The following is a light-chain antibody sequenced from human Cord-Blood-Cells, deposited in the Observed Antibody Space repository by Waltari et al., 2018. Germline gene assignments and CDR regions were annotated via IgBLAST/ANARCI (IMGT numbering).Light chain of an antibody. V-gene: IGKV1-5*01. CDR2: DAC. CDR3: QQYNSPFT. CDR1: QSISSW. J-gene: IGKJ3*01. Sequence: DIQMTQSPSTLSASVGDRVTITCRASQSISSWLAWYQQKPGKAPKLLIYDACSLESGVPSRFSVSVSGTEFTLTISSLQPDDFATYYCQQYNSPFTFGPWTKVDIK.